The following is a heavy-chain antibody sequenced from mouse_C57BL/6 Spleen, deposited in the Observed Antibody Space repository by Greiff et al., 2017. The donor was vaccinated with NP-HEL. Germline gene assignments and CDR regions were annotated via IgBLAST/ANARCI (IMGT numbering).Heavy chain of an antibody. CDR2: ISSGSSTI. D-gene: IGHD2-1*01. Sequence: EVQLVESGGGLVKPGGSLKLSCAASGFTFSDYGMHWVRQAPEKGLEWVAYISSGSSTIYYADTVKGRFTISRDNAKNTLFLQMTSLRSEDTAMYYCASYGNYRDYYAMDYWGQGTSVTVSS. J-gene: IGHJ4*01. V-gene: IGHV5-17*01. CDR1: GFTFSDYG. CDR3: ASYGNYRDYYAMDY.